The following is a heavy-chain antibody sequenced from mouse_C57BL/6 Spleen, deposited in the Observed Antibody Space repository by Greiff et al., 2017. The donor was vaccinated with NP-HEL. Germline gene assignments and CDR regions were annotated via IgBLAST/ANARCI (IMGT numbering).Heavy chain of an antibody. J-gene: IGHJ3*01. CDR1: GFTFSSYG. CDR3: ASGTSDSSGYWFAY. Sequence: EVKLQESGGDLVKPGGSLKLSCAASGFTFSSYGMSWVRQTPDKRLEWVATISSGGSYTYYPDSVKGRFTISRDNAKNTLYLQMSSLKSEDTAMYYCASGTSDSSGYWFAYWGQGTLVTVSA. CDR2: ISSGGSYT. V-gene: IGHV5-6*01. D-gene: IGHD3-2*02.